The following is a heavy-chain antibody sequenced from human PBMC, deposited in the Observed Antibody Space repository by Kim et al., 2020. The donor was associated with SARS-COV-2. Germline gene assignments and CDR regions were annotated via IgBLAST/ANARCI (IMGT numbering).Heavy chain of an antibody. Sequence: GGSLRLSCAASGFTFDDYAMHWVRQAPGKGLEWVSGISWNSGSIGYADSVKGRFTISRDNAKNSLYLQMNSLRAEDTALYYCAKGDLSDDSSGYYSCCDYWGQGTLVTVSS. V-gene: IGHV3-9*01. CDR3: AKGDLSDDSSGYYSCCDY. J-gene: IGHJ4*02. CDR1: GFTFDDYA. CDR2: ISWNSGSI. D-gene: IGHD3-22*01.